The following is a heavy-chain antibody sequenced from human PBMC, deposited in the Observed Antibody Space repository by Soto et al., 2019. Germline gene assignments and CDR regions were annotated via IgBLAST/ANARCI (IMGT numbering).Heavy chain of an antibody. V-gene: IGHV1-69*02. D-gene: IGHD2-21*02. J-gene: IGHJ3*02. Sequence: QVQLVQSGAEVKKPGSSVKVSCKASGGTFSSYTISWVRQAPGQGLEWMGRIIPILGIANYAQKFQGRVPITADKSTSTAYMELSSLRSEDTAVYYSVVTAIRVGNAFDIWGQGTMVTVSS. CDR1: GGTFSSYT. CDR3: VVTAIRVGNAFDI. CDR2: IIPILGIA.